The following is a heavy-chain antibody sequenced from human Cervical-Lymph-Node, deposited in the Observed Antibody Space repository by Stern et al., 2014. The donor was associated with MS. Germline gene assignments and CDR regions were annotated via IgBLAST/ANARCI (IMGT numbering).Heavy chain of an antibody. CDR2: ISWNSGSI. J-gene: IGHJ4*02. D-gene: IGHD2-15*01. CDR1: GFTFDDYG. Sequence: VQLVQSGGGLVQPGRSLRLSCAASGFTFDDYGMHWVRQAPGEGLEWVSGISWNSGSIAYADSVKGRFTVSRDNDKNSLYLQMNSLRAEDTAVYYCARAPWKLDYLDYWGQGTLVAVSA. CDR3: ARAPWKLDYLDY. V-gene: IGHV3-9*01.